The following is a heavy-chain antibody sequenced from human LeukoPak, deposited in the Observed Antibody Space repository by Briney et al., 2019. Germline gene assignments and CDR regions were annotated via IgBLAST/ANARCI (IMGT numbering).Heavy chain of an antibody. D-gene: IGHD1-26*01. J-gene: IGHJ6*03. V-gene: IGHV3-21*01. CDR1: GFTFSSYS. Sequence: GGSLRLSCAASGFTFSSYSMNWVRQAPGKGLEWVSSTSSSSSYIYYADSVKGRFTISRDNAKNSVYLQMNSLRAEDTAVYYCARDLRLGGATFYYMDVWGKGTTVTVSS. CDR3: ARDLRLGGATFYYMDV. CDR2: TSSSSSYI.